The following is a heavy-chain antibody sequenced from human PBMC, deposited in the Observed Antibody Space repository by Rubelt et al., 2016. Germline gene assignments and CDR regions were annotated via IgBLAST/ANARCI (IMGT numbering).Heavy chain of an antibody. D-gene: IGHD6-13*01. J-gene: IGHJ4*02. CDR3: AGAQSGIAGRTSGVYLDY. V-gene: IGHV3-7*02. CDR2: IKQDGSEK. Sequence: EVQLVESGGGLVQPGGSLRLSCAASGFTFSSYWMTWVRQAPGKGLEWVANIKQDGSEKFYADSVKGRFTISRDNAKNSLFRQVNSLRAEETAAYDGAGAQSGIAGRTSGVYLDYWGQGTLLTVSS. CDR1: GFTFSSYW.